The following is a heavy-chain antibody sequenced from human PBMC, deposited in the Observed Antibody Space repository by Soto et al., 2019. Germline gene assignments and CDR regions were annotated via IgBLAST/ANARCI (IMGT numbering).Heavy chain of an antibody. J-gene: IGHJ4*02. CDR2: IYYSGST. CDR1: GGSINNVDYY. Sequence: QLQMQESGPGLVRPSETLSLTCTVSGGSINNVDYYWGWIRQPPGQGLEWIANIYYSGSTFYNPSLNSRLTISTDTSNNQFSLKLTSVTAAATAIYYCAKVVIPSTRHIDFDNGGQGTLVTVAS. V-gene: IGHV4-39*01. D-gene: IGHD2-15*01. CDR3: AKVVIPSTRHIDFDN.